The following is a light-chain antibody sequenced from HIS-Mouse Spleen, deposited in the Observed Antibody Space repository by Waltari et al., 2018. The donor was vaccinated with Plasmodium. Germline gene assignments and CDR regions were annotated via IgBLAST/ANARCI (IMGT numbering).Light chain of an antibody. CDR3: QQFNSYPQGT. J-gene: IGKJ5*01. V-gene: IGKV1-13*02. CDR2: DAS. Sequence: AIQLTQSPSSLSASVGDRVPITCRASQGISSALAWYQQKPGKAPKIMIYDASSLESGVPSRFSGSGSGTDFTLIISSLQPEDFATYYCQQFNSYPQGTFGQGTRLEIK. CDR1: QGISSA.